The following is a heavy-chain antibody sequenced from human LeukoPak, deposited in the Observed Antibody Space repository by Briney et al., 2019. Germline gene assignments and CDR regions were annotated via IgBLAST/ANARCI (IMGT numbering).Heavy chain of an antibody. Sequence: GASVKLSCKASGATFSSYAISWVRQAPGQRLEWMGRIIPIFGTANHAQKFQGRVTITTDESTSTAYLELSSLRSEDTAVYYCASPVGPNRGTFDYWGQGPLVTVSS. J-gene: IGHJ4*02. D-gene: IGHD3-10*01. CDR3: ASPVGPNRGTFDY. V-gene: IGHV1-69*05. CDR1: GATFSSYA. CDR2: IIPIFGTA.